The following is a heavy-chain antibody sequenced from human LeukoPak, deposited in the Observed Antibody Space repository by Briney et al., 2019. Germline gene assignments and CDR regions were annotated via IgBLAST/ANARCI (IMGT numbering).Heavy chain of an antibody. CDR2: IYYSGST. J-gene: IGHJ4*02. D-gene: IGHD2-15*01. CDR1: GGSISSSSYY. V-gene: IGHV4-39*01. CDR3: AVVVVVAATGDDYFDY. Sequence: PSETLSLTCTVSGGSISSSSYYWGWIRQPPGKGLEWIGSIYYSGSTYYNPSLKSRVTISVDTSKNQFSLKLSSVTAADTAVYYCAVVVVVAATGDDYFDYWGQGTLVTVSS.